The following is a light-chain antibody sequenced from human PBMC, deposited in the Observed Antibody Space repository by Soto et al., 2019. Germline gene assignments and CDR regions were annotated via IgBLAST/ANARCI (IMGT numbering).Light chain of an antibody. J-gene: IGLJ3*02. V-gene: IGLV8-61*01. CDR2: STD. CDR3: VLLMGGGTWV. CDR1: SGSVSTSYY. Sequence: QTVVTQEPSFAVSPGGTVTLTCGLSSGSVSTSYYPSWYQQTPGQAPRTLFYSTDISSSGVPDRFSGYIRGNKAALTITGAQADDEYDYYCVLLMGGGTWVFGGGTKLTVL.